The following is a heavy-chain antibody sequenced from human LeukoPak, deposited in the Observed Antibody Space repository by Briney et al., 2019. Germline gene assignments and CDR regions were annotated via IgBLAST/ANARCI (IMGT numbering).Heavy chain of an antibody. CDR1: GFTFSSYW. Sequence: GGSLRLSCAASGFTFSSYWMHWGRQAPGKGLVWVSRINSDGSSTSDADSVKGRFTISRDNARNKLYLQMNSLRAEDTAVYYCARAMGYNWFDPWGQPTMVGDSS. V-gene: IGHV3-74*01. CDR2: INSDGSST. CDR3: ARAMGYNWFDP. J-gene: IGHJ5*02.